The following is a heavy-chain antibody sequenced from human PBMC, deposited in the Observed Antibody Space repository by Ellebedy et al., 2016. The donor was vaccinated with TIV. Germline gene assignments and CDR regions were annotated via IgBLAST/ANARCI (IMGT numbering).Heavy chain of an antibody. CDR2: INHSGST. Sequence: MPSETLSLTCAVYGGSFSGYYWSWIRQPPGKGLEWIGEINHSGSTNYNPSLKSRVTISVDTSKNQFSLKLSSVTAADTAVYYCARSVGSSGYLYRNAPFRKNDAFDIWGQGTMVTVSS. CDR1: GGSFSGYY. CDR3: ARSVGSSGYLYRNAPFRKNDAFDI. D-gene: IGHD3-22*01. V-gene: IGHV4-34*01. J-gene: IGHJ3*02.